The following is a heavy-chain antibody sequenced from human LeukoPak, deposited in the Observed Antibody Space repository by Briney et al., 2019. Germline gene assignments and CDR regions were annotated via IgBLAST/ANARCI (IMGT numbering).Heavy chain of an antibody. CDR1: GFTFSSYA. J-gene: IGHJ6*02. CDR2: ISYDGSNK. V-gene: IGHV3-30-3*01. D-gene: IGHD2-2*01. Sequence: PGGSLRLSCAASGFTFSSYAMHWVRQAPGKGLEWVAVISYDGSNKYYADSVKGRFTISRDNSKNTLYLRMNSLRAEDTAVYYCARTAVYYYYGMDVWGQGTTVTVSS. CDR3: ARTAVYYYYGMDV.